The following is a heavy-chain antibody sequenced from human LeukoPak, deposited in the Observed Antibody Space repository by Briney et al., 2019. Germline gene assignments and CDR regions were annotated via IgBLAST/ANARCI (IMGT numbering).Heavy chain of an antibody. V-gene: IGHV3-9*01. CDR1: GFIFNNYA. D-gene: IGHD6-19*01. Sequence: GGSLRLSCAGSGFIFNNYAMHWVRQPPGKGLEWASGISWNSGSIDYADSVKGRFTISRDNAKNSLYLQMNSLRVEDTAFYYCAKDNRRHYTSGPNPDSLHWGQGALVTVSS. J-gene: IGHJ4*02. CDR3: AKDNRRHYTSGPNPDSLH. CDR2: ISWNSGSI.